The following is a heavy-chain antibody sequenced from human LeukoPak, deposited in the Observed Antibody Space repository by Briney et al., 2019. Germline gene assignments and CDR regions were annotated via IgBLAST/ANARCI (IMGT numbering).Heavy chain of an antibody. CDR1: GFTFSSFA. CDR3: AKDSGPWGYCTTTSCYFAY. J-gene: IGHJ4*02. D-gene: IGHD2-2*01. CDR2: INCSGSSP. V-gene: IGHV3-23*01. Sequence: GGSLRLSCAASGFTFSSFAMSWVRQAPGKGLEWVSAINCSGSSPYYADSVKGRFTISRDNSKSTLYLQMNSLRAGDTAVYYCAKDSGPWGYCTTTSCYFAYWGQGALVTVSS.